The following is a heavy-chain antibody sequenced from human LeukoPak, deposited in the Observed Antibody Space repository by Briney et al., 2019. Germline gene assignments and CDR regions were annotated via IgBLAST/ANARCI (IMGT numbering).Heavy chain of an antibody. Sequence: ASVKVSCKASGYTFTSYGISWVRQAPGQGLEWMVWISAYNGNTNYAQKLQGRVTMTTDTSTSTAYMELRSLRSEDTAVYYCGSGYYYYYGMDVWGQGTTVTVSS. CDR2: ISAYNGNT. J-gene: IGHJ6*02. V-gene: IGHV1-18*01. D-gene: IGHD6-19*01. CDR1: GYTFTSYG. CDR3: GSGYYYYYGMDV.